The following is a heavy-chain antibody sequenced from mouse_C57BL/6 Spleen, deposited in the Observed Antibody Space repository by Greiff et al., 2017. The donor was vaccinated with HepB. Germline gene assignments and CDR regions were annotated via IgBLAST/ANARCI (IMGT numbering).Heavy chain of an antibody. V-gene: IGHV1-64*01. CDR1: GYTFTSYW. CDR3: ARGGRQLGGYFDY. J-gene: IGHJ2*01. D-gene: IGHD3-2*01. CDR2: IHPNSGST. Sequence: QVQLQQPGAELVKPGASVKLSCKASGYTFTSYWMHWVKQRPGQGLEWIGMIHPNSGSTNYNEKFKSKATLTVDKSSSTAYMQLSSLTSEDSAVYYCARGGRQLGGYFDYWGQGTTLTVSS.